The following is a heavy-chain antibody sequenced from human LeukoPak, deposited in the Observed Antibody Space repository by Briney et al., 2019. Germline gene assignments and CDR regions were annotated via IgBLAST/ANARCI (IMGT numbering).Heavy chain of an antibody. CDR2: INHSGST. J-gene: IGHJ4*02. D-gene: IGHD6-13*01. V-gene: IGHV4-34*01. CDR1: GGSFSGYY. Sequence: PSETLSLTCAVYGGSFSGYYWSWIRQPPGKGLEWIGEINHSGSTNYNPSLKSRVTISVDTSKNQFSLKLSSVTAADTAVYYCARGIWGSSSSSFFDYWGQGTLVTVSS. CDR3: ARGIWGSSSSSFFDY.